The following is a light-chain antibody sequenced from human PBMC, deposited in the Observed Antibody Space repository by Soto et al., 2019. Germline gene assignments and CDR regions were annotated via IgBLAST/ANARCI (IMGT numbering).Light chain of an antibody. J-gene: IGKJ1*01. CDR2: DAF. V-gene: IGKV1-5*01. CDR3: QQFNTLLPGA. CDR1: QSISSW. Sequence: DIQMNMSPSTLFAYERDRVTITCRASQSISSWLACDQQKPGKAPKLLTYDAFSLESGVPARFSGSGSGTEFTLTISSLQPDDFATCYCQQFNTLLPGAFCQGTKVDVK.